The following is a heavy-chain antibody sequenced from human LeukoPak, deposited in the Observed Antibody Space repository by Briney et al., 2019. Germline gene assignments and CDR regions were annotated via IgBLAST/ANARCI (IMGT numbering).Heavy chain of an antibody. CDR3: AREADSSSFYYYYYMDV. J-gene: IGHJ6*03. CDR2: IYYSGST. V-gene: IGHV4-59*12. CDR1: GGSISSYY. D-gene: IGHD6-6*01. Sequence: PSETLSLTCTVSGGSISSYYWSWIRQPPGKGLEWIGYIYYSGSTNYNPSLKSRVTMSVDTSKNQFSLKLSSVTAADTAVYYCAREADSSSFYYYYYMDVWGKGTTVTVSS.